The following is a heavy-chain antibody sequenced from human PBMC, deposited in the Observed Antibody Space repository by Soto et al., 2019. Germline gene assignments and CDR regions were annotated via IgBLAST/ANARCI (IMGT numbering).Heavy chain of an antibody. CDR1: GGSISSSSYY. Sequence: QLQLQESGPGLVKPSETLSLTCTVSGGSISSSSYYWGWIRQPPGKGLEWIGSIYYSGSTYYNPSLKSRVTISVDTSKNQFSLKLSSVTAADTAVYYCAQSSGLATLGVTFDPWGQGTLVTVSS. D-gene: IGHD3-16*01. CDR3: AQSSGLATLGVTFDP. CDR2: IYYSGST. J-gene: IGHJ5*02. V-gene: IGHV4-39*01.